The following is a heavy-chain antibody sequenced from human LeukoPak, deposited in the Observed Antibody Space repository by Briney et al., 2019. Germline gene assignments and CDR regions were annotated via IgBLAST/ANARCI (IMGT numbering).Heavy chain of an antibody. V-gene: IGHV1-2*02. Sequence: ASVKVSCKASGYTFTGYYMHWVRQAPGQGLEWMGWINPNSGGTNYAQKFQGRVTMTRDTSISTAYMEVSRLKSDDTAVYYCARRTYDSGRIFDYWGQGTLVTVSS. D-gene: IGHD3-10*01. CDR2: INPNSGGT. CDR3: ARRTYDSGRIFDY. CDR1: GYTFTGYY. J-gene: IGHJ4*02.